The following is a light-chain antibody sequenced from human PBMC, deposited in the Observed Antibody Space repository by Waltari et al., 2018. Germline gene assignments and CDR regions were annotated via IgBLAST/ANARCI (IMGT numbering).Light chain of an antibody. CDR1: SSNIGSNT. Sequence: QSVLTQSPSVSGTPGQTVTISCSGSSSNIGSNTVTWYQQLPGTAPKLLIFSNEQRPSGFPGRFSGSKSGTSASLAISGLQSEDAAVYSCATRDDTLNAYVLFGGGTKVTVL. CDR3: ATRDDTLNAYVL. CDR2: SNE. V-gene: IGLV1-44*01. J-gene: IGLJ2*01.